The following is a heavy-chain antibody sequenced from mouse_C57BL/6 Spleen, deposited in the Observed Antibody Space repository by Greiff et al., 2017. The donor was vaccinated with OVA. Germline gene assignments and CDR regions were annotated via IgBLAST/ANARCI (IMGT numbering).Heavy chain of an antibody. CDR2: IDPETGGT. Sequence: QVQLQQSGAELVRPGASVTLSCKASGYTFTDYEMHWVKQTPVHGLEWIGAIDPETGGTAYNQKFKGKAILTADKSSSTAYMELRSLTSEDSAVYYCTRKGYGRGAMDYWGQGTSVTVS. D-gene: IGHD3-1*01. CDR3: TRKGYGRGAMDY. V-gene: IGHV1-15*01. J-gene: IGHJ4*01. CDR1: GYTFTDYE.